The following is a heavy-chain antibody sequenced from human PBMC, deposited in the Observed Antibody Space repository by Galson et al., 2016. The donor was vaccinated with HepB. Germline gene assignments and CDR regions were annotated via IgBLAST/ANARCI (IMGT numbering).Heavy chain of an antibody. Sequence: SETLSLTCTVSGGSVSSSSHWGWIRQPPGKGLEWIGSIYYSGSTYYNPSLKSRITISVDTSKNQFSLKLSSVTAADTAVYYCAGLGYDSSGYYLPHFDYWGQGTLVTVSS. V-gene: IGHV4-39*01. CDR2: IYYSGST. CDR1: GGSVSSSSH. CDR3: AGLGYDSSGYYLPHFDY. J-gene: IGHJ4*02. D-gene: IGHD3-22*01.